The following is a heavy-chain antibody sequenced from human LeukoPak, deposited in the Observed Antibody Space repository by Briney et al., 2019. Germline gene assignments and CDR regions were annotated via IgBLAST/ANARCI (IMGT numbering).Heavy chain of an antibody. Sequence: PSETLSLTCTVSGGSISSSSYYWGWIRQPRGKGLEWIGSIYYSGSTYYNPSLKSRVTISVDTSKNQFSLKLSSVTAADTAVYYCARSMVRGVKGYYYYMDVWGKGTTVTVSS. CDR2: IYYSGST. CDR3: ARSMVRGVKGYYYYMDV. D-gene: IGHD3-10*01. V-gene: IGHV4-39*01. CDR1: GGSISSSSYY. J-gene: IGHJ6*03.